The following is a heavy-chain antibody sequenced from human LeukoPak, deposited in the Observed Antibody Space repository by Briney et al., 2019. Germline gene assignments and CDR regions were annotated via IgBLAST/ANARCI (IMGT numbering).Heavy chain of an antibody. CDR3: ASRYCSSTSCSSYYYYYMDV. J-gene: IGHJ6*03. D-gene: IGHD2-2*01. CDR2: IYYSGST. Sequence: PSETLSLTCTVSGGSISSYYWSWIRQPPGKGLEWIGYIYYSGSTNYNPSLKSRVTISVDTSKNQFSLKLSSVTAADTAVYYCASRYCSSTSCSSYYYYYMDVWGKGTTVTISS. CDR1: GGSISSYY. V-gene: IGHV4-59*08.